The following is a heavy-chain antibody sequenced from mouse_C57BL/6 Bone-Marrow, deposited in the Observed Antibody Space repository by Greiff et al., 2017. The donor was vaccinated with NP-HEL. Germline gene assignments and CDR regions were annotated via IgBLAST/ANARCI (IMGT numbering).Heavy chain of an antibody. CDR2: ISSGGSYT. CDR1: GFTFSSYG. Sequence: EVKLVESGGDLVKPGGSLKLSCAASGFTFSSYGMSWVRQTPDKRLEWVATISSGGSYTYYPDSVKGRFTISRDNAKNTLYLQMSRLKSEDTAMYYCARQEVYYYGSSYWGQGTTLTVSS. J-gene: IGHJ2*01. V-gene: IGHV5-6*01. D-gene: IGHD1-1*01. CDR3: ARQEVYYYGSSY.